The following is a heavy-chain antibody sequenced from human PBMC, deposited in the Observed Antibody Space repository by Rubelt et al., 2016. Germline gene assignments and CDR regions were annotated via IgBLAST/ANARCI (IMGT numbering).Heavy chain of an antibody. V-gene: IGHV1-3*01. CDR3: ARDQEYYDILTGYLSGMDV. Sequence: QVQLVQSGAEVEKPGASVTVSCKAPGYTFTSYAMHWVRQAPGHRLDRMRWINAGNGTPKSPQKFQGRVTITRDTSASTAYMGLSSLRSEDTAVYYCARDQEYYDILTGYLSGMDVWGQGTTVTVSS. J-gene: IGHJ6*02. CDR1: GYTFTSYA. D-gene: IGHD3-9*01. CDR2: INAGNGTP.